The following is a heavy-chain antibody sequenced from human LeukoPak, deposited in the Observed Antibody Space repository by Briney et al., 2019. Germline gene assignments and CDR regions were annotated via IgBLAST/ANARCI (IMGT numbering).Heavy chain of an antibody. D-gene: IGHD3-10*02. J-gene: IGHJ4*02. CDR3: AKGGVRGNYYFDN. V-gene: IGHV3-30*02. Sequence: PGGSLRLSCGVSGITLSSYAMHWVRQAPGKGLERVASIWSDGSKTYYADSVKGRFTISRDNSKNTLSVQMNSLRAEDTAVYYCAKGGVRGNYYFDNWGQGILVTVSS. CDR2: IWSDGSKT. CDR1: GITLSSYA.